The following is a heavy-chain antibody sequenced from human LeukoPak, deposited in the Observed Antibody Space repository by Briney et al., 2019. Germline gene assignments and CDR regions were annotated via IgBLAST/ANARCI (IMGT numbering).Heavy chain of an antibody. J-gene: IGHJ5*02. Sequence: SETLSLTCSVSGGSISSTSYFWGWIRQPPGKGLEWIGYIYYSGSTNYNPSLKSRVTISVDTSKNQFSLKLSSVTAADTAVYYCASLSEYCSHGSCYLGWFDPWGQGTLVTVSS. CDR3: ASLSEYCSHGSCYLGWFDP. CDR2: IYYSGST. V-gene: IGHV4-61*05. D-gene: IGHD2-15*01. CDR1: GGSISSTSYF.